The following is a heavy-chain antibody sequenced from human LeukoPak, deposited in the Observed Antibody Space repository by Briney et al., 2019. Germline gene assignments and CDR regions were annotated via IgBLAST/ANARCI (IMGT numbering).Heavy chain of an antibody. CDR3: AKIYGSGTYVPDY. V-gene: IGHV3-23*01. CDR2: ISGSGGST. CDR1: GFIVSSYY. D-gene: IGHD3-10*01. Sequence: GGSLRLSCAASGFIVSSYYMTWVRQAPGKGLEWVSAISGSGGSTYYADSVKGRFTISRDNSKNTLYLQMNSLRAEDTAVYYCAKIYGSGTYVPDYWGQGTLVTVSS. J-gene: IGHJ4*02.